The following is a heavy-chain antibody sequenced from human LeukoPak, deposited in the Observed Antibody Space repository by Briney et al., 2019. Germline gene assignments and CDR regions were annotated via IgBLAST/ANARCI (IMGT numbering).Heavy chain of an antibody. V-gene: IGHV3-53*01. CDR2: IYSGGST. Sequence: GGSLRLSCAASGFTVSSNYMSWVRRAPGKGLEWVSIIYSGGSTYYADSVKGRFTMSRDNSKNTVFLQMNSLRDEDTAVYYCARLYSGSYSDYWGQGTLVTVSS. CDR3: ARLYSGSYSDY. D-gene: IGHD1-26*01. J-gene: IGHJ4*02. CDR1: GFTVSSNY.